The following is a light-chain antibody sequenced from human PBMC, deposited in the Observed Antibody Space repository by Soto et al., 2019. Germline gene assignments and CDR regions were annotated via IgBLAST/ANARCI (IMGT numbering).Light chain of an antibody. Sequence: EIVLTPSPGTLSLSPVERATLSCRASQSVSSSYLAWYQQKPGQAPRLLIYGASSRATGIPDRFSGGGSGTDFTLTISRLEPEDFAVYYCQQYGSSPWTFGQGTKVDIK. V-gene: IGKV3-20*01. J-gene: IGKJ1*01. CDR2: GAS. CDR3: QQYGSSPWT. CDR1: QSVSSSY.